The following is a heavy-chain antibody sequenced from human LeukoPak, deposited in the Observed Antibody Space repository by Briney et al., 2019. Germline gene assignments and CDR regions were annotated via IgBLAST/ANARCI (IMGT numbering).Heavy chain of an antibody. CDR1: GFTVSSNY. D-gene: IGHD2-15*01. V-gene: IGHV3-53*01. CDR2: ISSGGTT. CDR3: ARDFSGGVRYFDL. J-gene: IGHJ2*01. Sequence: GGSLRLSCAPSGFTVSSNYMSWVRQAPGKGLEWVSVISSGGTTYYADSVMGRFSISRDNFKNTLYLQMNSLRAEDTAVYYCARDFSGGVRYFDLWGRGTLVTVSS.